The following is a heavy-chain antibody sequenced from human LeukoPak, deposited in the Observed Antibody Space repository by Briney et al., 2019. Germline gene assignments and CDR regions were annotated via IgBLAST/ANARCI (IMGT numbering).Heavy chain of an antibody. Sequence: TGGSRRLAWAAAAFTFSSYEMNWVRHAPGKGLEWDSYIIGRGLTMSYTDSMKDRFSISRDNAKNSLYLQVTRLIMTDPAITHCARGGLYGYDVFDYWGQGTLFTVSS. CDR1: AFTFSSYE. D-gene: IGHD5-18*01. V-gene: IGHV3-48*03. CDR3: ARGGLYGYDVFDY. J-gene: IGHJ4*02. CDR2: IIGRGLTM.